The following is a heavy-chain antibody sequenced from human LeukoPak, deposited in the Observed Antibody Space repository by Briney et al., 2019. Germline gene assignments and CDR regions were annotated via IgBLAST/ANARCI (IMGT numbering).Heavy chain of an antibody. CDR1: GFTFSTYW. CDR3: ARDRLAVAGNADY. Sequence: GGSLRLSCAASGFTFSTYWMSWVRQAPGKGLEGVANIKQDGSEIYYVDSVKGRFTISRDNAKNSLYLQMNSLRVEDTAVYYCARDRLAVAGNADYWGQGTLVTVSS. V-gene: IGHV3-7*01. D-gene: IGHD6-19*01. CDR2: IKQDGSEI. J-gene: IGHJ4*02.